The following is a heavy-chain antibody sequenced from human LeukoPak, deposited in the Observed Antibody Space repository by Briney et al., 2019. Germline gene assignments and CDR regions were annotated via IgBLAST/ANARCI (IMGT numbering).Heavy chain of an antibody. CDR3: ARGDGHNSFDY. V-gene: IGHV3-33*01. J-gene: IGHJ4*02. Sequence: GGSLRLSCAASGFTFSSYGMHWVRQAPGKGLEWVAVIWYDGSNKYYADSVKGRFTISRDNSKNTLYLQMNSLRAEDTAVYYCARGDGHNSFDYWGQGTLVTVSS. CDR2: IWYDGSNK. CDR1: GFTFSSYG. D-gene: IGHD5-24*01.